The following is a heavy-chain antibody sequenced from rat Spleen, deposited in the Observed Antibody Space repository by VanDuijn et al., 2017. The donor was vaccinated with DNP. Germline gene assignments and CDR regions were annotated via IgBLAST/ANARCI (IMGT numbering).Heavy chain of an antibody. Sequence: EVQLVETGGGLVQPGRSLKLSCVASGITFSSYWMYWIRQAPGKGLEWIASINTDGGSTYYRDSVRGRFTVSTNNAESTLHLQMDSLRSEDTATYYCTRPRGSYGGYRVDAWGQGISVSVSS. V-gene: IGHV5-58*01. CDR3: TRPRGSYGGYRVDA. J-gene: IGHJ4*01. CDR2: INTDGGST. CDR1: GITFSSYW. D-gene: IGHD1-11*01.